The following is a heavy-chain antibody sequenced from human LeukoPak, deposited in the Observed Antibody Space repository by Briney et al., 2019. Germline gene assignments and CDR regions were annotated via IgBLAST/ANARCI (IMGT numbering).Heavy chain of an antibody. CDR3: AREGDAFDF. V-gene: IGHV3-7*01. CDR2: MRQDGSEK. CDR1: GFTFRNHI. J-gene: IGHJ3*01. Sequence: PGGSLGLSCAASGFTFRNHIISWIRQAPGKGLEWVANMRQDGSEKFYVDSVKGRFTISRDDAKNSLYLQMDSLRAEDTALYYCAREGDAFDFWGQGTMVTVSS.